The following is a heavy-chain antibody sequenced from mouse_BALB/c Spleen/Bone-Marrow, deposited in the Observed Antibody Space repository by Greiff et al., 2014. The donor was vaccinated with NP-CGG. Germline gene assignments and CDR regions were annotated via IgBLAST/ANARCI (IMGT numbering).Heavy chain of an antibody. V-gene: IGHV1-7*01. CDR1: GYTFTSYW. CDR3: AREGYYGSPFAY. Sequence: QVQLQQSGAELAKPGASVKMSCKASGYTFTSYWMHWVKQRPGQGLEWIGYINPSTGYTEYNQKFKDKATLTADKSSGTAYMQLSSLTSEDSAVYYCAREGYYGSPFAYWGQGTLVTVSA. CDR2: INPSTGYT. J-gene: IGHJ3*01. D-gene: IGHD1-1*01.